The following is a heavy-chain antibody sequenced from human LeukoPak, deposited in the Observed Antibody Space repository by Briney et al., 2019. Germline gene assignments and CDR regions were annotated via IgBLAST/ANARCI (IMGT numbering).Heavy chain of an antibody. V-gene: IGHV1-8*01. CDR3: ARGWFGEYTTYYYYYMDV. J-gene: IGHJ6*03. CDR2: MNPNSGNT. D-gene: IGHD3-10*01. CDR1: GYTFTSYD. Sequence: GASVKVSCKASGYTFTSYDINWVRQATGQGLEWMGWMNPNSGNTGYAQKFQGRVTMTRNTYISTAYMELSSLRSEDTAVYYCARGWFGEYTTYYYYYMDVWGKGTTVTVSS.